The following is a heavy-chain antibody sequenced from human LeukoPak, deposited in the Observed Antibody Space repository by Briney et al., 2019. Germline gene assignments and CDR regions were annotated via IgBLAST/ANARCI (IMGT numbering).Heavy chain of an antibody. Sequence: ASVKVSCKASGYTFTGYYMHWVRQAPGQGLEWMGWINPNSGGTNYAQKFQGRVTMTRDTSISTAYMELSRLRSDDTAVYYCAGESAANYYYYMDVWGKGTTVTVSS. D-gene: IGHD6-13*01. V-gene: IGHV1-2*02. J-gene: IGHJ6*03. CDR3: AGESAANYYYYMDV. CDR1: GYTFTGYY. CDR2: INPNSGGT.